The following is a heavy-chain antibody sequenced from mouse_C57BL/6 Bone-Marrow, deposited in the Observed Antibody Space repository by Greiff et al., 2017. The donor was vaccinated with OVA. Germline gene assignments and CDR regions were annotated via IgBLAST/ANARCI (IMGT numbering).Heavy chain of an antibody. CDR2: IHPSDSDT. D-gene: IGHD1-1*01. V-gene: IGHV1-74*01. CDR3: AKESTTVGGYAMDY. Sequence: QVHVKQPGAELVKPGASVKVSCKASGYTFTSYWMHWVKQRPGQGLEWIGRIHPSDSDTNYNQKFKGKATLTVDKSSSTAYMQLSSLTSEDSAVYYCAKESTTVGGYAMDYWGQGTSVTVSS. J-gene: IGHJ4*01. CDR1: GYTFTSYW.